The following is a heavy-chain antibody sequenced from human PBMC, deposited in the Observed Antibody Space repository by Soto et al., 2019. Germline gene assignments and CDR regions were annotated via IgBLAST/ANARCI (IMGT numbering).Heavy chain of an antibody. J-gene: IGHJ3*01. V-gene: IGHV3-15*01. CDR3: TTDRPFTGGGVITT. CDR1: GLTFRNVW. Sequence: GGSLRLSCAASGLTFRNVWMTWVRQAPGKGLEWVGRIKSKVDGGSTDYAASVNGRYTISREDAKSPVYLQMNSLKTEDTAVYYCTTDRPFTGGGVITTWGQGTMVTVSS. D-gene: IGHD3-10*01. CDR2: IKSKVDGGST.